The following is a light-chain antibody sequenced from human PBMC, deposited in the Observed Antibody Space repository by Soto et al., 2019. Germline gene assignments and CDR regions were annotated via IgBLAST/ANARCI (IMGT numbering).Light chain of an antibody. V-gene: IGLV1-44*01. CDR3: AAWDGSLNGWV. CDR2: NNN. Sequence: QLVLTQPPSASGTPGQRVTISCSGSSPNIGKGYVYWYQQLPGTAPKLLIHNNNHRPSGVPDRFSGSKSGTSASLAISGLQSEDEADYYCAAWDGSLNGWVFGGGTKLTVL. CDR1: SPNIGKGY. J-gene: IGLJ3*02.